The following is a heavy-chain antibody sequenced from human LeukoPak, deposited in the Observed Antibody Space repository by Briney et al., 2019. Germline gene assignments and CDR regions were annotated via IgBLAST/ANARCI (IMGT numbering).Heavy chain of an antibody. CDR1: GGSISSYY. CDR3: ARVGSSSSGNYYNDRGAFDY. D-gene: IGHD3-10*01. CDR2: IYTSGST. V-gene: IGHV4-4*07. J-gene: IGHJ4*02. Sequence: PSETLSLTCTVSGGSISSYYWSWIRQPAGKGLEWIGRIYTSGSTNYNPSLKSRVTMSVDTSKNQFSLKLSSVTAADTAVYYCARVGSSSSGNYYNDRGAFDYWGQGTLVTVSS.